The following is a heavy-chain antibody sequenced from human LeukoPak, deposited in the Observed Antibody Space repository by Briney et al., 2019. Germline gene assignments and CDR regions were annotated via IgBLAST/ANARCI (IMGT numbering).Heavy chain of an antibody. CDR2: IYYSGST. CDR3: ARRPYPTYLDT. V-gene: IGHV4-59*01. CDR1: GGSISSYY. Sequence: PSETLSLTCTVSGGSISSYYWSWIRQPPGKGLEWIGYIYYSGSTNYNPSLKSRVTISVDTSKNQFSLKLSSVTAADTAVYYCARRPYPTYLDTWGQGTLVTVSS. J-gene: IGHJ5*02.